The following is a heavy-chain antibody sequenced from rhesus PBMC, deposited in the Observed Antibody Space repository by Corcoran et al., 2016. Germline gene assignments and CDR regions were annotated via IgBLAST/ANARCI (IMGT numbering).Heavy chain of an antibody. J-gene: IGHJ4*01. CDR2: ISGSGGST. Sequence: QLQLQESGPGLVRPSETLSLTCAVSGGSISSTYWTWIRQPPGKGLEWIGRISGSGGSTDYNPSLKSRVTISTDTSKNQSSLKLSSVTASDTAVYYCARSPIQWVQLRVFDYWGQGVLVTVSS. CDR3: ARSPIQWVQLRVFDY. CDR1: GGSISSTY. D-gene: IGHD5-24*01. V-gene: IGHV4-173*01.